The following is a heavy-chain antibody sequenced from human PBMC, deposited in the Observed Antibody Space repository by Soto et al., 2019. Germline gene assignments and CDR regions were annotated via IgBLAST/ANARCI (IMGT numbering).Heavy chain of an antibody. Sequence: GESLKISCKGSGYSFTSYWIGWVRQMPGKGLEWMGIIYPGDSDTRYSPSFQGQVTISADKSISTAYLQWSSLKASDTAMYYCARHRIGGYGSGSYAYYYGMDVWGQGTTVTVSS. CDR2: IYPGDSDT. D-gene: IGHD3-10*01. CDR3: ARHRIGGYGSGSYAYYYGMDV. J-gene: IGHJ6*02. V-gene: IGHV5-51*01. CDR1: GYSFTSYW.